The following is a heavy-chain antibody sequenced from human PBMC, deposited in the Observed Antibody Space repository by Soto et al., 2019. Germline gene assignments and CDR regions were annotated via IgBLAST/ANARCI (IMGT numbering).Heavy chain of an antibody. CDR3: ARLPGYSTGWTPFDF. J-gene: IGHJ4*02. D-gene: IGHD6-19*01. V-gene: IGHV3-74*01. CDR1: GFTFSNYW. Sequence: PGVPLRLSCAASGFTFSNYWMHWVRQAPGKGLVWVSRINSDGSTTSHADSVKGRFTISRDNAKNTLYLQMNSLRAEDTAVYYCARLPGYSTGWTPFDFWGQGTQVTVSS. CDR2: INSDGSTT.